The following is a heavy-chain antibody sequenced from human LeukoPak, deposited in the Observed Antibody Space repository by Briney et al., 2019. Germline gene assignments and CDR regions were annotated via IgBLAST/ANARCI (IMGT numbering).Heavy chain of an antibody. V-gene: IGHV3-74*01. D-gene: IGHD3-3*01. J-gene: IGHJ4*02. Sequence: PGGSLRLSCAASGFTFSNYWMYWVRQAPGKGLVWVSQIKSDGNITNYADSVKGRFTISRDNAKNTLFLQMNSLRAEDTAVYYCGRSGDFWSGSGVAYWSQGSLATVSS. CDR3: GRSGDFWSGSGVAY. CDR2: IKSDGNIT. CDR1: GFTFSNYW.